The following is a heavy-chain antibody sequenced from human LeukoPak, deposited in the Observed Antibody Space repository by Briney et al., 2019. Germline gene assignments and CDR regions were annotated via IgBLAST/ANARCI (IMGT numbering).Heavy chain of an antibody. D-gene: IGHD6-19*01. V-gene: IGHV3-9*03. CDR3: AKGVWAVAGTGWFDP. CDR1: GFTFDDYA. CDR2: ISWNSGSI. J-gene: IGHJ5*02. Sequence: GGSLRLSCAASGFTFDDYAMHWVRQAPGKGLEWVSGISWNSGSIGYADSVKGRFTISRDNAKNSLYLQMNSLRAEDMALYYCAKGVWAVAGTGWFDPWGQGTLVTVSS.